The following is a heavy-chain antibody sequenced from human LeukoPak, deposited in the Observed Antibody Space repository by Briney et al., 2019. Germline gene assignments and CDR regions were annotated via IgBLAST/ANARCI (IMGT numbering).Heavy chain of an antibody. CDR1: GFTFSSYE. Sequence: PGGSLRLSCAASGFTFSSYEMNWARQAPGKGLEWVSYISSSGSTIYYADSVKGRFTISRDNAKNSLYLQMNSLRAEDTAVYYCASHGDDPSGDLEDYWGQGTLVTVSS. CDR2: ISSSGSTI. CDR3: ASHGDDPSGDLEDY. V-gene: IGHV3-48*03. J-gene: IGHJ4*02. D-gene: IGHD4-17*01.